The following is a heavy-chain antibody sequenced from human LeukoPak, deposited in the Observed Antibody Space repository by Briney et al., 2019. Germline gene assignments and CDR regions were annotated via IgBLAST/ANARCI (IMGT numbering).Heavy chain of an antibody. V-gene: IGHV3-66*01. Sequence: GVSLRLSCAVSGFTVSSNYMNWVRQAPGKGLEWVSVIYSGGDTYYADAVKGRFSISRDNSKNTLYLQMNSLRAEDTAVYYCATSHSSASYYFDFWGQGTLVTVSS. D-gene: IGHD6-19*01. CDR3: ATSHSSASYYFDF. CDR2: IYSGGDT. CDR1: GFTVSSNY. J-gene: IGHJ4*02.